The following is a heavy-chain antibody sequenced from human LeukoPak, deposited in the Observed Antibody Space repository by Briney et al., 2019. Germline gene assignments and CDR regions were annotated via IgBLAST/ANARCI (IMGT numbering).Heavy chain of an antibody. CDR3: VRTSGGSYPMDDY. J-gene: IGHJ4*02. Sequence: KPSETLSLTCTVSGGSINRSSYYWGWIRQPPGKGPEWIGSVYYSGSAYYNPSLKSRVTISVDTSRNQFSLELTSVTAADTAVYYCVRTSGGSYPMDDYWGQGTLVTVSS. D-gene: IGHD1-26*01. CDR1: GGSINRSSYY. CDR2: VYYSGSA. V-gene: IGHV4-39*01.